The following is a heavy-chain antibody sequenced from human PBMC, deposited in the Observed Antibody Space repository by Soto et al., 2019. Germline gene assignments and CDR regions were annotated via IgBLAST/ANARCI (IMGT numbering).Heavy chain of an antibody. Sequence: WSLRLSCAASVFTFSSYGMHWVRQAPGKGLEWVAVIWFDGSNKYYADSVKGRFTISRDNSKNTLYLQMNSLRAEDTAVYYCARVAYSSGWSEWFDPWGQGTLVTVSS. V-gene: IGHV3-33*01. D-gene: IGHD6-19*01. CDR2: IWFDGSNK. J-gene: IGHJ5*02. CDR1: VFTFSSYG. CDR3: ARVAYSSGWSEWFDP.